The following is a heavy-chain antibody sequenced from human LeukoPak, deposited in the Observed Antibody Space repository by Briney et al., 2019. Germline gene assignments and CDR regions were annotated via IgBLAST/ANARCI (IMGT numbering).Heavy chain of an antibody. CDR1: GFIFSGSS. D-gene: IGHD1-14*01. J-gene: IGHJ4*02. V-gene: IGHV3-30*02. CDR2: IRFDATNK. Sequence: AGGSLRLPCAASGFIFSGSSMHWVRQAPGKGLEWVCFIRFDATNKYYADSVKGRFTISRDNSNNTLYLQLNNVRTEDTATYFCAKEQYPGYFDFWGQGTLVTVSA. CDR3: AKEQYPGYFDF.